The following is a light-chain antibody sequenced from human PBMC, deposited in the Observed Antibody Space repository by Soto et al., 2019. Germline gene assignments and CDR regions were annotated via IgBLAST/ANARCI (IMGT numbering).Light chain of an antibody. CDR3: QQYYNITWT. V-gene: IGKV4-1*01. CDR1: QSVLYSSNNKNY. J-gene: IGKJ1*01. CDR2: WAS. Sequence: DIVMTQSPDSLAVSLGERATINCKSSQSVLYSSNNKNYLAWYQQKPGQPPKLLISWASTRESGVPDRFSGSGSGTDFTLTISGLQAEDVAFYYCQQYYNITWTFGQGTKVEIK.